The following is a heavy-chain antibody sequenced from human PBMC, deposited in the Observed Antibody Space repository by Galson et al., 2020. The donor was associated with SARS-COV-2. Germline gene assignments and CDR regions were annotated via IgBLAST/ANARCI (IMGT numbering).Heavy chain of an antibody. CDR1: GGSISSSSYY. CDR3: ARRVRPGAWGL. Sequence: ASETLSLTCTVSGGSISSSSYYWGWIRQPPGKGLEWIGSISYSGSTYYNPSLKSRVTISVDTSKNQFSLKLSSVTAADTSVYYCARRVRPGAWGLWAQGTLVTVSS. V-gene: IGHV4-39*01. D-gene: IGHD7-27*01. J-gene: IGHJ4*02. CDR2: ISYSGST.